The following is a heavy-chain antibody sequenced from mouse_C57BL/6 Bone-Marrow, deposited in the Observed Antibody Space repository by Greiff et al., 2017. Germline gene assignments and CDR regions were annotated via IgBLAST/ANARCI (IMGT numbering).Heavy chain of an antibody. CDR1: GFSLSTFGMG. D-gene: IGHD2-4*01. V-gene: IGHV8-8*01. CDR2: IWWDDDK. Sequence: QVTLKVSGPGILQPSQTLSLTCSFSGFSLSTFGMGVGWIRQPSGKGLEWLAHIWWDDDKYYNPALKSRPTISKDTSKNKVFLKIANVDTADPATYYCARIAFHLLQICYDYDFAYWGQGTLVTVSA. CDR3: ARIAFHLLQICYDYDFAY. J-gene: IGHJ3*01.